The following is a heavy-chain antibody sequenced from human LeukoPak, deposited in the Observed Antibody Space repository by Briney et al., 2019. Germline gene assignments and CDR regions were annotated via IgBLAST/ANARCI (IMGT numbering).Heavy chain of an antibody. CDR2: IYHSGST. D-gene: IGHD1-26*01. CDR3: ARDLGATDSY. J-gene: IGHJ4*02. V-gene: IGHV4-38-2*01. Sequence: PETLSLTCAVSGYSISSGYYWGWIRQPPGNGLEWIGSIYHSGSTYYNPSLKSRVTISVDTSKNQFSLKLSSVTAADTAVYYCARDLGATDSYWGQGTLVTVSS. CDR1: GYSISSGYY.